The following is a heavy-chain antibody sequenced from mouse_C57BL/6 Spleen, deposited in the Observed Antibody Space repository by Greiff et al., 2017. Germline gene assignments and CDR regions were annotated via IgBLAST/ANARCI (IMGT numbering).Heavy chain of an antibody. D-gene: IGHD1-1*01. Sequence: QVQLQQSGAELARPGASVKMSCKASGYTFTSYTMHWVKQRPGQGLVWIGYINPSSGYTKYNQKFKDKATLTADKSSSTAYMQLSSLTSEDSAVYYCASREVYDPYYFDYWGQGTTLTVSS. V-gene: IGHV1-4*01. CDR2: INPSSGYT. CDR3: ASREVYDPYYFDY. J-gene: IGHJ2*01. CDR1: GYTFTSYT.